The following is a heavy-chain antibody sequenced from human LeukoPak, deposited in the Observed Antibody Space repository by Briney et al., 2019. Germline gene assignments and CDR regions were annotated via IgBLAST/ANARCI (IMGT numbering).Heavy chain of an antibody. J-gene: IGHJ5*02. V-gene: IGHV3-23*01. CDR1: GFIFNNYG. CDR3: AKGGSGYFADL. D-gene: IGHD3-22*01. CDR2: ISNDGGGT. Sequence: GALRLSCAASGFIFNNYGLIWVRQAPGKGLQWVSAISNDGGGTTYADFVKGRFTISRDNSKNTLFLQMSSLRVEDTALYYCAKGGSGYFADLWGQGTLVTVSS.